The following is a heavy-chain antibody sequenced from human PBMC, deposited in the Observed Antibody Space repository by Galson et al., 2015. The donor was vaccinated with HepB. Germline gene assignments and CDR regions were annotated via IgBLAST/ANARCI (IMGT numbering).Heavy chain of an antibody. V-gene: IGHV1-3*01. D-gene: IGHD6-19*01. CDR2: INAGNGNT. Sequence: SVKVSCKASGYTFTSYAMHWVRQAPGQRLEWTGWINAGNGNTKYSQKFQGRVTITRDTSASTAYMELSSLRSEDTAVYYCARDLSIAVAGTGYWGQGTLVTVSS. CDR1: GYTFTSYA. CDR3: ARDLSIAVAGTGY. J-gene: IGHJ4*02.